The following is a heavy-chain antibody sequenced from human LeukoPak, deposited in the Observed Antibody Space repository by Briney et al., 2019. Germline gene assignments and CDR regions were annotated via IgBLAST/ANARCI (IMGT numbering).Heavy chain of an antibody. Sequence: GGSLRLSCSASGLTLSSNFMNWVRQAPGKGLEWISLLYSDGTTYYADSVRGRFAISKDNSKNTVYLQMFSLRAEDTAMYYCANYDSTGCYFDQWGRGTLVTVSS. CDR2: LYSDGTT. CDR3: ANYDSTGCYFDQ. J-gene: IGHJ4*02. V-gene: IGHV3-53*01. CDR1: GLTLSSNF. D-gene: IGHD3-22*01.